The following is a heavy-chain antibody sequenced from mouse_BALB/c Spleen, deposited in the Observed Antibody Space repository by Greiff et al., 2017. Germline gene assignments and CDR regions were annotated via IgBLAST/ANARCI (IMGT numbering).Heavy chain of an antibody. Sequence: EVKLVESGGGLVKPGGSLKLSCAASGFTFSDYYMYWVRQTPEKRLEWVATISDGGSYTYYPDSVKGRFTISRDNAKNNLYLQMSSLKSEDTAMYYCARDLGGSSYMDYWGQGTSVTVSS. D-gene: IGHD1-1*01. CDR1: GFTFSDYY. V-gene: IGHV5-4*02. CDR3: ARDLGGSSYMDY. CDR2: ISDGGSYT. J-gene: IGHJ4*01.